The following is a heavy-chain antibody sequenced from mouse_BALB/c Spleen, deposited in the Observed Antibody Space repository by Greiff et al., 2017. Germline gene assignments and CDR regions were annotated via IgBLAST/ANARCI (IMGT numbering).Heavy chain of an antibody. V-gene: IGHV5-6-5*01. J-gene: IGHJ4*01. CDR3: ARGYRPLAMDY. CDR1: GFTFSSYA. D-gene: IGHD2-14*01. CDR2: ISSGGST. Sequence: EVKLMESGGGLVKPGGSLKLSCAASGFTFSSYAMSWVRQTPEKRLEWVASISSGGSTYYPDSVKGRFTISRDNARNILYLQMSSLRSEDTAMYYCARGYRPLAMDYWGQGTSVTVSS.